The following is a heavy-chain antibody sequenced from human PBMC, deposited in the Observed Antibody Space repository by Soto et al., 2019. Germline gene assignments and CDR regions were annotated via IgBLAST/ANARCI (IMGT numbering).Heavy chain of an antibody. CDR3: ARDGNKYCSGGSCYYY. V-gene: IGHV4-34*11. Sequence: SETLSLTCAVYGGSVSGYYWSWIRQPPGKGLEWIGYIFYSGSTNYNPSLKSRVTISVDTSKNQFSLKLISVTAADTAVYYCARDGNKYCSGGSCYYYWGQGTLVTVSS. J-gene: IGHJ4*02. D-gene: IGHD2-15*01. CDR1: GGSVSGYY. CDR2: IFYSGST.